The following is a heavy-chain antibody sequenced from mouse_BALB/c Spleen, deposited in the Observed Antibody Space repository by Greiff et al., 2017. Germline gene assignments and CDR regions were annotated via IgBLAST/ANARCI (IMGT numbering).Heavy chain of an antibody. J-gene: IGHJ2*01. CDR3: ARDEEYGNYDFDY. CDR2: INSNGGST. CDR1: GFTFSSYG. Sequence: DVHLVESGGGLVQPGGSLKLSCAASGFTFSSYGMSWVRQTPDKRLELVATINSNGGSTYYPDSVKGRFTISRDNAKNTLYLQMSSLKSEDTAMYYCARDEEYGNYDFDYWGQGTTLTVSS. V-gene: IGHV5-6-3*01. D-gene: IGHD2-10*02.